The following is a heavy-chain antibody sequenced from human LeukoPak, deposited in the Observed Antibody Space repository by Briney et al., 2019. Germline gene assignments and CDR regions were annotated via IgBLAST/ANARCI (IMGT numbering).Heavy chain of an antibody. Sequence: GGSLRLSCAASGFTFSSYAMSWVRQAPGKGLEWVSAISGSGGSTYCADSVKGRFTISRDNSKNTLYLQMNSLRAEDTAVYYCASANYDFWSGYSAFDYWGQGTLVTVSS. D-gene: IGHD3-3*01. J-gene: IGHJ4*02. CDR1: GFTFSSYA. CDR2: ISGSGGST. V-gene: IGHV3-23*01. CDR3: ASANYDFWSGYSAFDY.